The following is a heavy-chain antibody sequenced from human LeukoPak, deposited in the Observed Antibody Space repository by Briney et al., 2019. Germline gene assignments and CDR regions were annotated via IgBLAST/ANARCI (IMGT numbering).Heavy chain of an antibody. Sequence: GGSLRLSCAASGFTFSSYWMSWVRQAPGKGLEWVANIKQDGSEEYYVDSVKGRFAISRDNAKNSLYLQMNSLRAEDTAVYYCARDRAAYYYDSSGSMGGRGAFDIWGQGTMVTVSS. J-gene: IGHJ3*02. CDR1: GFTFSSYW. CDR2: IKQDGSEE. V-gene: IGHV3-7*01. CDR3: ARDRAAYYYDSSGSMGGRGAFDI. D-gene: IGHD3-22*01.